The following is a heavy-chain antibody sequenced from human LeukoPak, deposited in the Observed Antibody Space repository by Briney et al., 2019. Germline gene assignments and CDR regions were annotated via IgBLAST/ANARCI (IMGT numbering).Heavy chain of an antibody. D-gene: IGHD3-22*01. CDR1: GYTFTCYY. CDR2: INPNSGGT. Sequence: ASVKVSCKASGYTFTCYYMHWVRHAPGQGLELMGWINPNSGGTNYAQKFQGRVTMTRDTSISTGYMELSRLSSDDTAVYYCARRLGDTSVYYYGLSLDPWGQGTLVTVSS. CDR3: ARRLGDTSVYYYGLSLDP. J-gene: IGHJ5*02. V-gene: IGHV1-2*02.